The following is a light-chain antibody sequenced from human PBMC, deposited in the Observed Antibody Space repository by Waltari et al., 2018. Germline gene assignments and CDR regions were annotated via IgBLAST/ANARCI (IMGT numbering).Light chain of an antibody. CDR2: AAS. CDR3: QQLNRYPSCT. J-gene: IGKJ1*01. CDR1: QGISSY. Sequence: IQLTQSPSSLSASVGDRVPITCRASQGISSYLAWYKQKPGKAPKLLIYAASTLQSGFPSRFSGSGSGTDFTLTISSLQPEDFATYCCQQLNRYPSCTFGQGTKVEIK. V-gene: IGKV1-9*01.